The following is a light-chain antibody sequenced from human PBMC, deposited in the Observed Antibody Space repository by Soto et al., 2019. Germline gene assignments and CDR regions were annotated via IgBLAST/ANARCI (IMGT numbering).Light chain of an antibody. CDR1: RSNLGAVYD. CDR3: QSYDSSLSVYV. CDR2: GNS. V-gene: IGLV1-40*01. Sequence: QSVLTQPPSVSGAPGQRVTISCTGIRSNLGAVYDVHWYQQLPGTAPKLLIYGNSNRPSGVPDRFSGSKSGTSASLAITGLQAEDEADYYCQSYDSSLSVYVFGTGTKVTVL. J-gene: IGLJ1*01.